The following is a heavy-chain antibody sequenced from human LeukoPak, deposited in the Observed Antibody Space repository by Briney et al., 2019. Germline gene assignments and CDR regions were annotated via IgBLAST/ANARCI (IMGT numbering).Heavy chain of an antibody. CDR1: SYSISSGYY. V-gene: IGHV4-38-2*02. CDR2: IYHSGST. D-gene: IGHD5-18*01. J-gene: IGHJ4*02. Sequence: SETLSLTCTVSSYSISSGYYWGWIRPPPGKGLEWIGSIYHSGSTYYNPSLKSRVTISVDTSKNQFSLKLSSVTAADTAVYYCPRDYQWGYGDKTVDYWGQGTLVTVSS. CDR3: PRDYQWGYGDKTVDY.